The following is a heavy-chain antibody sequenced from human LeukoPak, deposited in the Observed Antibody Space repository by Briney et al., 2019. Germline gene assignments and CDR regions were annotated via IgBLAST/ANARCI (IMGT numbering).Heavy chain of an antibody. CDR1: GFTFSSYG. V-gene: IGHV3-30*02. CDR3: ASEVGATGDY. CDR2: IRYDGSNK. D-gene: IGHD1-26*01. Sequence: PGGSLRLSCAASGFTFSSYGMHWVRQAPGKGREWVAFIRYDGSNKYYADFVKGRFTISRDNSKNTLYLQMNSLRAEDTAVYYCASEVGATGDYWGQGTLVTASS. J-gene: IGHJ4*02.